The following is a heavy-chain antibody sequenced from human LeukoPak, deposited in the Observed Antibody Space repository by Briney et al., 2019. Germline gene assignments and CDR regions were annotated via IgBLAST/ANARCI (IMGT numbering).Heavy chain of an antibody. V-gene: IGHV4-39*07. J-gene: IGHJ4*02. D-gene: IGHD1-26*01. CDR3: ARDKWDLLHSSFDY. CDR2: IYYSGST. CDR1: GGSISSSSYY. Sequence: PSETLSLTCTVSGGSISSSSYYWGWIRQPPGKGLEWIGSIYYSGSTYYNPSLQSRVTISLDPSKNHFSLKVSSVTAADTAVYYCARDKWDLLHSSFDYWGQGTLVTVSS.